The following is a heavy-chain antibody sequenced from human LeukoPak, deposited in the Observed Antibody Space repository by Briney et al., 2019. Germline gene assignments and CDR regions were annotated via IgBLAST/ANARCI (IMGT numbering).Heavy chain of an antibody. D-gene: IGHD3-3*01. CDR3: ARDWGYDFWSGYYPYFDY. CDR1: GYTFTSYG. V-gene: IGHV1-18*01. Sequence: ASVKVSCKASGYTFTSYGISWVRQAPGQGLEWVGWISAYNGNTNYAQKLQGRVTMTTDTSTSTAYMELRSLRSDDTAVYYCARDWGYDFWSGYYPYFDYWGQGTLVTVSS. CDR2: ISAYNGNT. J-gene: IGHJ4*02.